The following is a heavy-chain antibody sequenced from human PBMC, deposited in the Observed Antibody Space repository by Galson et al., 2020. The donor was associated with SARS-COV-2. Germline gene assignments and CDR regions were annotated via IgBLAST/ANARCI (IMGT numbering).Heavy chain of an antibody. V-gene: IGHV3-9*01. CDR1: GFTFDDYA. J-gene: IGHJ6*02. Sequence: ALRLSCAASGFTFDDYAMHWVRRAPGKGLEWVSAISYNGGSIGYADSVKGRFTISRDNARNSLYLQMNSLRPEDTASYYCAKDRSRHYYYGMYVWCQGTTVTVSS. CDR2: ISYNGGSI. CDR3: AKDRSRHYYYGMYV.